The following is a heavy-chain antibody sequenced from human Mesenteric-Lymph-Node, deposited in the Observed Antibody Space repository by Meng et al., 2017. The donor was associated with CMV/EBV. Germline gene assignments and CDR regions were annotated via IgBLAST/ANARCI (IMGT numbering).Heavy chain of an antibody. Sequence: SCTVSGGSISSYYWSWIRQPAGKGLEWIGRIYTSGSTNYNPSLKSRVTISVDTSKNQFSLKLSSVTAADTAVYYCARGIGVMEYYFDYWGQGTLVTVSS. V-gene: IGHV4-4*07. J-gene: IGHJ4*02. CDR3: ARGIGVMEYYFDY. CDR1: GGSISSYY. D-gene: IGHD3-16*01. CDR2: IYTSGST.